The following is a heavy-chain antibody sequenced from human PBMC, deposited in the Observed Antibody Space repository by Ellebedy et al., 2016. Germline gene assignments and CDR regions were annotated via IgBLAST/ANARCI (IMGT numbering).Heavy chain of an antibody. Sequence: SETLSLTCTVSGGSISSYYWSWIRQPPGKGLEWIGYIYYSGSTNYNPSLKSRVTISVDTSKNQFSLKVSSVTAADTAVYYCARGADGYLSYFDYWGQGTLVTVSS. CDR1: GGSISSYY. CDR2: IYYSGST. J-gene: IGHJ4*02. D-gene: IGHD5-24*01. CDR3: ARGADGYLSYFDY. V-gene: IGHV4-59*01.